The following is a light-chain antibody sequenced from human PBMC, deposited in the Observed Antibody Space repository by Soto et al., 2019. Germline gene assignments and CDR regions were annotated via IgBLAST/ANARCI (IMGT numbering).Light chain of an antibody. V-gene: IGLV2-14*01. CDR2: EVS. J-gene: IGLJ1*01. CDR1: SSDVGGYNY. Sequence: QSALTQPASVSGSPGQSITISCTGTSSDVGGYNYVSWYQQHPGKAPKLMIYEVSNRPSGVSNRFSGSKSGNTASLTISGLQAEDEAVYYCSSYTSSGLYVFGTGTKVT. CDR3: SSYTSSGLYV.